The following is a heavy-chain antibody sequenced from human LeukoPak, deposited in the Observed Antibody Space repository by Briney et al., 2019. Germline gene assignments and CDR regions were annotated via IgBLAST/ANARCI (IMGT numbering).Heavy chain of an antibody. V-gene: IGHV1-8*01. CDR3: ARAGQNWGHDAFDI. CDR1: GYTFTSYD. Sequence: GASVKVSCKASGYTFTSYDINWVRQATGQGLEWMGWMNPNSGNTGYAQKFQGRVTMTRNTSISTAYMELSSLRAEDTAVYYCARAGQNWGHDAFDIWGQGAMVTVSS. CDR2: MNPNSGNT. D-gene: IGHD7-27*01. J-gene: IGHJ3*02.